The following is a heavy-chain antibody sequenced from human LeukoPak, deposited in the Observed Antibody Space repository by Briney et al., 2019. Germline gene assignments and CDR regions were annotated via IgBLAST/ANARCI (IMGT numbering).Heavy chain of an antibody. D-gene: IGHD3-10*01. V-gene: IGHV4-61*01. CDR2: MYYSGST. CDR1: GGSVSSGSYY. J-gene: IGHJ3*02. Sequence: TSETLSLTCTVSGGSVSSGSYYWSWIRQPPGKGLEWIGYMYYSGSTKYNPSLKSRVTISVDTSKNQFSLNLSSVSTADTAVYYCARVAGRDGLAFAFDIWGQGTLVTVSS. CDR3: ARVAGRDGLAFAFDI.